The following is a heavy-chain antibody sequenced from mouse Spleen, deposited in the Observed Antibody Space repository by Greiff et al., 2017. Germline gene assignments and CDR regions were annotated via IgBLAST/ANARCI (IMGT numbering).Heavy chain of an antibody. D-gene: IGHD2-3*01. J-gene: IGHJ3*01. CDR3: ARPLYDGYSAWFAY. CDR2: IDPFNGGT. V-gene: IGHV1S135*01. CDR1: GYSFTSYY. Sequence: VQLQQSGPELMKPGASVKISCKASGYSFTSYYMHWVKQSHGKSLEWIGYIDPFNGGTSYNQKFKGKATLTVDKSSSTAYMHLSSLTSEDSAVYYCARPLYDGYSAWFAYWGQGTLVTVSA.